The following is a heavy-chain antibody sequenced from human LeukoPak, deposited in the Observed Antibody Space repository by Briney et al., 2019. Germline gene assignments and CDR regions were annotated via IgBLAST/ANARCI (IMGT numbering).Heavy chain of an antibody. CDR2: INHSGST. Sequence: PSETLSLTCAVYGGSFSGYYWSWIRQPQGKGLEWIGEINHSGSTNYNPSLKSRVTISVDTSKNQFSLKLSSVTAADTAVYYCARGIAAAANRYYFDYWGQGTLVTVSS. CDR1: GGSFSGYY. CDR3: ARGIAAAANRYYFDY. D-gene: IGHD6-13*01. J-gene: IGHJ4*02. V-gene: IGHV4-34*01.